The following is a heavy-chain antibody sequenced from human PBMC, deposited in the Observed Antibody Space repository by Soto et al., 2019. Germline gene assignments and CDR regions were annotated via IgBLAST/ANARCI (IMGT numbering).Heavy chain of an antibody. J-gene: IGHJ4*02. CDR3: ARDSDSSSWYRPPTYDY. Sequence: ASVKVSCKAAGYTFTSYAMHWVRQAPGQRLEWMGWINAGNGNTKYSQKFQGRVTITRDTSASTAYMELSSLRPEDTAVYYCARDSDSSSWYRPPTYDYWGQGTLVTVSS. CDR2: INAGNGNT. V-gene: IGHV1-3*01. D-gene: IGHD6-13*01. CDR1: GYTFTSYA.